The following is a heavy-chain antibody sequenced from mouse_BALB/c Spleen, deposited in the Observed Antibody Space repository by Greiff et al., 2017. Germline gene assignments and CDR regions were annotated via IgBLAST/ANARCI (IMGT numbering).Heavy chain of an antibody. J-gene: IGHJ4*01. D-gene: IGHD2-4*01. CDR3: ASLSTMITTKGFYYAMDY. Sequence: EVQLQQSGAELVKPGASVKLSCTASGFNIKDTYMHWVKQRPEQGLEWIGRIDPANGNTKYDPKFQGKATITADTSSNTAYLQLSSLTSEDTAVYYCASLSTMITTKGFYYAMDYWGQGTSVTVSS. CDR2: IDPANGNT. CDR1: GFNIKDTY. V-gene: IGHV14-3*02.